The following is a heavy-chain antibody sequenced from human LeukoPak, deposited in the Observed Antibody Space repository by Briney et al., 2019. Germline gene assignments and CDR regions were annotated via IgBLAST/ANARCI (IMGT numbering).Heavy chain of an antibody. CDR3: ARDKRWLQLDY. CDR2: IYYSGST. CDR1: GGSISSSSYY. J-gene: IGHJ4*02. Sequence: PSETLSLTCTVSGGSISSSSYYWGWIRQPPGKGLEWIGSIYYSGSTNYNPSLKSRVTISVDTSKNQFSLKLSSVTAADTAVYYCARDKRWLQLDYWGQGTLVTVSS. D-gene: IGHD5-24*01. V-gene: IGHV4-39*07.